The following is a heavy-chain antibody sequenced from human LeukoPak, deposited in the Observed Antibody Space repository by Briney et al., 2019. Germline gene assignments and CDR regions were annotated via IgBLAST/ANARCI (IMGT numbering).Heavy chain of an antibody. Sequence: SETLSLTCTVSGGSISSYYWSWIRQPAGKGLEWIGRIYTSGSTNYNPSLKSRVTMSVDTSKNQFSLKLSSVTAADTAVYYCATWIAAAGYDAFDIWGQGTMVTVSS. CDR2: IYTSGST. D-gene: IGHD6-13*01. J-gene: IGHJ3*02. CDR1: GGSISSYY. V-gene: IGHV4-4*07. CDR3: ATWIAAAGYDAFDI.